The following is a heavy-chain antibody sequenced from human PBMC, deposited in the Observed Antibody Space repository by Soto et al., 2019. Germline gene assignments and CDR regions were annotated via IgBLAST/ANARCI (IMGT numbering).Heavy chain of an antibody. Sequence: AGGSLRLSCAASGFTFSSYAMSWVRQAPGKGLEWVSAISGSGGSTYYADSVKGRFTISRDNSKNTLYLQMNSLRAEDTAVYYCAKDLKYYYDSSGYSRRDYWGQGTLVTVSS. V-gene: IGHV3-23*01. J-gene: IGHJ4*02. CDR3: AKDLKYYYDSSGYSRRDY. CDR2: ISGSGGST. CDR1: GFTFSSYA. D-gene: IGHD3-22*01.